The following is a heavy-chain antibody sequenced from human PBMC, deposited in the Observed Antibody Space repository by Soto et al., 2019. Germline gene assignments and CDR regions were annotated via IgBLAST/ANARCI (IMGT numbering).Heavy chain of an antibody. J-gene: IGHJ3*02. D-gene: IGHD3-10*01. Sequence: SSETLSLTCTVSGGSSSSSSYYWGWIRQPPGKGLEWIGSIYYSGSTYYNPSLKSRVTISVDTSKNQFSLKLSSVTAADTAVYYCARRELLSEAFDIWGQGTMVTVSS. CDR3: ARRELLSEAFDI. CDR2: IYYSGST. CDR1: GGSSSSSSYY. V-gene: IGHV4-39*01.